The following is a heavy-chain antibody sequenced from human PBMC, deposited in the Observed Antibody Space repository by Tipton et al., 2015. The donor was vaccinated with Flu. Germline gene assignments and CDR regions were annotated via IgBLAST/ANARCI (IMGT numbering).Heavy chain of an antibody. V-gene: IGHV4-59*08. CDR2: IYYSGST. CDR3: ARLSYYDVDLKNFYFDY. D-gene: IGHD3-10*02. J-gene: IGHJ4*02. Sequence: GLVKPSETLSLTCTVSGGSISSYYWSWIRQPAGKGLEWIGYIYYSGSTDYNTSLKSRVTISVDTSKSQFSLMLRSVTAADTAVYYCARLSYYDVDLKNFYFDYWGQGALVTVSS. CDR1: GGSISSYY.